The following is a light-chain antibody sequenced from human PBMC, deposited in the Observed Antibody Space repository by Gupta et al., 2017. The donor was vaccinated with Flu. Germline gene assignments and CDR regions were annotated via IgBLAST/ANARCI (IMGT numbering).Light chain of an antibody. Sequence: QAALTQPPPASGSPGQSVATSCTGTSRDIGGNNYVSWYQQHPGKAPKLMIYEVNKRPSGVPDRFSGSKAGNTASLTVSGLQAEDEADYYCCSYGINDVFGSGTKVTVL. J-gene: IGLJ1*01. CDR1: SRDIGGNNY. CDR2: EVN. CDR3: CSYGINDV. V-gene: IGLV2-8*01.